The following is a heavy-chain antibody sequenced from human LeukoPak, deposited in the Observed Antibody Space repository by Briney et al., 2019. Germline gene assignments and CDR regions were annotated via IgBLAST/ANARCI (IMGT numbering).Heavy chain of an antibody. D-gene: IGHD5-18*01. CDR1: GGTFSSYA. J-gene: IGHJ6*03. CDR3: ARGYSYGLQTDYYMDV. Sequence: SVKVSSKASGGTFSSYAISWVRQAPGQGLEWMGGIIPIFGTANYAQKFQGRVTITADESTSTAYMELSSLRSEDTAVYYCARGYSYGLQTDYYMDVWGKGTTVTVSS. CDR2: IIPIFGTA. V-gene: IGHV1-69*13.